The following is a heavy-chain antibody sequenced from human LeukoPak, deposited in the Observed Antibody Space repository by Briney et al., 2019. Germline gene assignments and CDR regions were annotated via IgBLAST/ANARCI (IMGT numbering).Heavy chain of an antibody. Sequence: GGSLRLSCAASGFSLSDYSMTWIRQAPGKGLEWISSISSSSGLITYADSLRGRFTISRDNAKNSLYLHINTLRDEDTAAYYCAREETARYFDYWGQGTLVTVSS. D-gene: IGHD2-21*02. CDR2: ISSSSGLI. CDR3: AREETARYFDY. CDR1: GFSLSDYS. V-gene: IGHV3-11*06. J-gene: IGHJ4*02.